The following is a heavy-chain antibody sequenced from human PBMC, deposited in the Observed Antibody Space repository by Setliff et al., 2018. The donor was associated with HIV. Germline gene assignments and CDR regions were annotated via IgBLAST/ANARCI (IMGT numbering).Heavy chain of an antibody. D-gene: IGHD2-2*02. J-gene: IGHJ6*02. V-gene: IGHV3-13*01. CDR2: IGTGGDT. CDR1: GFIFSSHD. Sequence: PGGSLRLSCEASGFIFSSHDFHWVRQAAGQGLEWVSAIGTGGDTYYVDSVKGRFTIPRDNARNSLYLQMNNLGAGDTAVYYCAREIQVVYTGGHYFYGMDVWGQGTEVTVSS. CDR3: AREIQVVYTGGHYFYGMDV.